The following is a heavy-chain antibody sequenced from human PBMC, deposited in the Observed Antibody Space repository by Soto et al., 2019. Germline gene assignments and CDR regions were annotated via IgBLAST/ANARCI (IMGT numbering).Heavy chain of an antibody. V-gene: IGHV3-13*01. Sequence: PGGSLRLSCAASGFTFSSYDMHWVRQATGKGLEWVSAIGTAGGTYYPGSVKGRFTISRENAKNSLYLQMNSLRAGDTAVYYCARGPIAVAGSFDYWGQGTLVTVSS. CDR2: IGTAGGT. D-gene: IGHD6-19*01. CDR3: ARGPIAVAGSFDY. CDR1: GFTFSSYD. J-gene: IGHJ4*02.